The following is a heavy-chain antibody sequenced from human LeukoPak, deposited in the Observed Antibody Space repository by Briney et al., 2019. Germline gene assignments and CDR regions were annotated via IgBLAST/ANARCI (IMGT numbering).Heavy chain of an antibody. CDR3: ARDNLGGIDY. CDR1: GGSFSSYY. Sequence: SETLSLTCTVSGGSFSSYYWSWIRQPPGKGLEWIGYIYYSGSTNYNPSLKSRVTISLATSKNQFSLQLSSVTAADTAVYYCARDNLGGIDYWGQGTLVTVSS. J-gene: IGHJ4*02. V-gene: IGHV4-59*01. D-gene: IGHD3-16*01. CDR2: IYYSGST.